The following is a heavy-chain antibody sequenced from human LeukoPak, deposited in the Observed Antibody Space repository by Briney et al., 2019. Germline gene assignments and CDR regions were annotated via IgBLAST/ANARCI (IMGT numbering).Heavy chain of an antibody. CDR3: ARAREVYYDSSGYYYTY. D-gene: IGHD3-22*01. V-gene: IGHV1-46*01. CDR1: GYTFTSYY. CDR2: INPSGGST. Sequence: ASVKVSCKASGYTFTSYYMHWVRQAPGQGLEWMGIINPSGGSTSYAQKFQGRVTMTRDTSTSTVYMELSSLRSEDTAVYYCARAREVYYDSSGYYYTYWGQGTLVTVSS. J-gene: IGHJ4*02.